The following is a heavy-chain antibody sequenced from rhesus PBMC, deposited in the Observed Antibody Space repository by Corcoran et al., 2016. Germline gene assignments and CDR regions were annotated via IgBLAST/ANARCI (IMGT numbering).Heavy chain of an antibody. CDR1: GGSISDSYR. J-gene: IGHJ4*01. CDR3: ASLYYNIWTGYATFDY. V-gene: IGHV4S10*01. Sequence: QVQLQESGPGVVKPSETLSLTCAVSGGSISDSYRWSWIRQPPGKGLEWIGYIYGNSTSNNYNPSRKSRVTISKDTSKNQFSLKLSSVTAADTAVYYCASLYYNIWTGYATFDYWGQGVLVTVSS. CDR2: IYGNSTSN. D-gene: IGHD3-3*01.